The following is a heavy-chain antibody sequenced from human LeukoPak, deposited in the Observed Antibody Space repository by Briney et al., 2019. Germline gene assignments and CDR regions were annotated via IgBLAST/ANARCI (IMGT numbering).Heavy chain of an antibody. CDR1: GGSISSGGYY. CDR3: ARLTYYYGSSGYYANWFDP. Sequence: SETLSLTCTVSGGSISSGGYYWSWIRQHPGKGLEWIGYIYYSGSTYYNPSLKSRVTISVDTSKNKFSLKLSSVTAADTAVYYCARLTYYYGSSGYYANWFDPWGQGTLVTVSS. J-gene: IGHJ5*02. V-gene: IGHV4-31*03. CDR2: IYYSGST. D-gene: IGHD3-22*01.